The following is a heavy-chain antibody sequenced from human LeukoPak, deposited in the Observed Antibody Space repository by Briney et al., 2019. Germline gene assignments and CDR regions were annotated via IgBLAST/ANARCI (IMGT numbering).Heavy chain of an antibody. D-gene: IGHD3-10*01. CDR1: GFTFDDYA. CDR3: ASWYYYGSGSSFDY. Sequence: GGSLRLSCAASGFTFDDYAMSWVRQAPGKGLEWVPGINWNGGSTGYADSVKGRFTISRDNAENSLYLQMNSLRAEDTAVYYCASWYYYGSGSSFDYWGQGTLVTVSS. J-gene: IGHJ4*02. CDR2: INWNGGST. V-gene: IGHV3-20*04.